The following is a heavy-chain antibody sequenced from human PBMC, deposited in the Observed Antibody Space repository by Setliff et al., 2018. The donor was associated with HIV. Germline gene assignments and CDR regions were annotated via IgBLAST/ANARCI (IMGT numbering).Heavy chain of an antibody. CDR3: ARDVGSVWHNWFDP. V-gene: IGHV1-3*01. D-gene: IGHD6-19*01. CDR1: GYGFTRKI. CDR2: INVGSGNT. Sequence: GASVKVSCKASGYGFTRKIIHWVRQAPGQRLEWMGWINVGSGNTKYSLRFQDRVTPTRDTSATTAYMELSSLRSEETDVYYCARDVGSVWHNWFDPWGQGTLVTVSS. J-gene: IGHJ5*02.